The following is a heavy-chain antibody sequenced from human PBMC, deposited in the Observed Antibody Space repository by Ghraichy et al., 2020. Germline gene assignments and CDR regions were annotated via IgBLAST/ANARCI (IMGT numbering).Heavy chain of an antibody. D-gene: IGHD5-12*01. CDR3: AREYTDYDFRFDS. J-gene: IGHJ4*02. Sequence: GGSLRLSCAASGFTFSSFAMHWVRQAPDQGLEWVAVISYDGRNKDCADSVKGRFTISRDNSKNTLFLQMNSLRAEDTAVYYCAREYTDYDFRFDSWGQGTLVTVSS. V-gene: IGHV3-30*04. CDR2: ISYDGRNK. CDR1: GFTFSSFA.